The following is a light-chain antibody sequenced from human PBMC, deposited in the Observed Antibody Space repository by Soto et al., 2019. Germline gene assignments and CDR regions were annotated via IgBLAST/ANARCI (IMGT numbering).Light chain of an antibody. CDR2: AAS. J-gene: IGKJ1*01. Sequence: DIQMTQSPSSLSASVGDRVTIACRASQSISSYLNWYQQKPGKAPKLLIYAASSLQSGVPSRFSGSGSGTDFTFTISSLQPEDFATYYCQQSYSTPPTFGQGTKVDNK. CDR3: QQSYSTPPT. V-gene: IGKV1-39*01. CDR1: QSISSY.